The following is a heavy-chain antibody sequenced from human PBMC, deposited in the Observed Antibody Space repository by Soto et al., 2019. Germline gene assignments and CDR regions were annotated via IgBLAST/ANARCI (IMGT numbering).Heavy chain of an antibody. V-gene: IGHV3-48*02. Sequence: EVQLVESGGALVQRGGSLTLSCAASGFRFSIYSMNWVRQAPGKGLEWSAYITSDTKTIKYAESVKGRFTISRDNAKNSVSLQMDNLSDEDTAVYYCARSVEGHFDYWGQGTVVTVSS. J-gene: IGHJ4*02. CDR3: ARSVEGHFDY. CDR2: ITSDTKTI. CDR1: GFRFSIYS. D-gene: IGHD6-19*01.